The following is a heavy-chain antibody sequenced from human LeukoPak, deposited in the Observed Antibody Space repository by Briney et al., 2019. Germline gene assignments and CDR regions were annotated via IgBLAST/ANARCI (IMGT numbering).Heavy chain of an antibody. V-gene: IGHV3-23*01. CDR2: ISGSGGNT. Sequence: PGGSLRLSCAASGFTFSSYAMSWVRQAPGKGLEWVSAISGSGGNTYYADSVKGRFTISRDNSKNTLYLQMNSLRAEDTAVYYCAKETGNYYYYGMDVWGQGTTVTVSS. J-gene: IGHJ6*02. CDR1: GFTFSSYA. D-gene: IGHD3-10*01. CDR3: AKETGNYYYYGMDV.